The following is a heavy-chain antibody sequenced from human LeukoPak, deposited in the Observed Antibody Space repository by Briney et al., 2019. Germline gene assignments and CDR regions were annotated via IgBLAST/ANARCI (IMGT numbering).Heavy chain of an antibody. CDR2: INSDGGST. CDR3: ARRIQGMAPYYFDY. Sequence: GGSLRLSCTASGFTFSSYWMHWVRQAPGKGLVWVPRINSDGGSTSYADPVKGRFTISRDNAKNTLYLQMNSLRAEDTAVYYCARRIQGMAPYYFDYWGQGTLVTVSS. V-gene: IGHV3-74*01. CDR1: GFTFSSYW. J-gene: IGHJ4*02. D-gene: IGHD5-24*01.